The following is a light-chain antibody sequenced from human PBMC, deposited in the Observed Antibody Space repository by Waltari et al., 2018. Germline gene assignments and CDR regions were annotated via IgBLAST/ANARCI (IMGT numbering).Light chain of an antibody. Sequence: SYVLTHPPSLSVALGETARLTCEGDYLPGKNVHWYQERSRQAPVLVIYLDNRRPSGVPERFSGSNSGNTATLTIKRVEGDDEADYYCQVWDSGRDPWVFGGGTRLTVL. CDR3: QVWDSGRDPWV. V-gene: IGLV3-21*04. CDR2: LDN. CDR1: YLPGKN. J-gene: IGLJ3*02.